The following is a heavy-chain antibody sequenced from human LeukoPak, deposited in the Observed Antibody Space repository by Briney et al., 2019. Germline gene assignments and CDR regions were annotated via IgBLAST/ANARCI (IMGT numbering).Heavy chain of an antibody. J-gene: IGHJ4*02. CDR3: GRGEYYDSSGYYYARVWFDY. CDR2: INPSGGST. D-gene: IGHD3-22*01. V-gene: IGHV1-46*03. Sequence: GASVKVSCKASGYTFTSYYMHWVRQAPGQGREWMGIINPSGGSTSYAQKFQGGVTMTRDTSTSTVYMELSSLRSEDTAVYYCGRGEYYDSSGYYYARVWFDYWGQGTLVTVSS. CDR1: GYTFTSYY.